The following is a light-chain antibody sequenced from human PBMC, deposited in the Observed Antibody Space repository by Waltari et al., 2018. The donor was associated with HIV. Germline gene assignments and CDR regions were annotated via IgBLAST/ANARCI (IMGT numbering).Light chain of an antibody. CDR1: QNILYSPSSKNN. V-gene: IGKV4-1*01. CDR3: QQYYTTPHT. Sequence: DIVMTQSPESLAVSLGERATINCKSSQNILYSPSSKNNVAWYQQKPGQPPKLLIYWASTRESGVPDRFSGSGSGTDFTLTINSLQAEDVAVYYCQQYYTTPHTFGQGTKLEIK. J-gene: IGKJ2*01. CDR2: WAS.